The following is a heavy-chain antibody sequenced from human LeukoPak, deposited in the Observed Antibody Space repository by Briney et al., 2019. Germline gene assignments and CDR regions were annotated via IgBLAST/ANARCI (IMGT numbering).Heavy chain of an antibody. J-gene: IGHJ5*02. V-gene: IGHV1-69*13. D-gene: IGHD4-11*01. CDR3: ARTTYGNWFDP. CDR2: IIPIFGTA. Sequence: SVKVSCKASGGTVTTYTLTWVRQAPGQGLEWMGGIIPIFGTANYAQKFQGRVTITADESTSTAYMELSSLRSEDTAVYYCARTTYGNWFDPWGQGTLVTVSS. CDR1: GGTVTTYT.